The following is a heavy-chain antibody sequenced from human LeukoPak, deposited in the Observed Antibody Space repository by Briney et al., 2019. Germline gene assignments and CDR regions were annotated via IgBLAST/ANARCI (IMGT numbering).Heavy chain of an antibody. Sequence: GASVKVSCKASGYTFTGYYMHWVRQAPGQGLEWMGWINPNSGATNYAQKFQGRVTMTRNTSISTAYMELSSLRSEDTAVYYCGRGPQPRPGYSRGWGKRYYFDYWGQGTLVPVSS. V-gene: IGHV1-2*02. CDR2: INPNSGAT. CDR1: GYTFTGYY. D-gene: IGHD6-19*01. CDR3: GRGPQPRPGYSRGWGKRYYFDY. J-gene: IGHJ4*02.